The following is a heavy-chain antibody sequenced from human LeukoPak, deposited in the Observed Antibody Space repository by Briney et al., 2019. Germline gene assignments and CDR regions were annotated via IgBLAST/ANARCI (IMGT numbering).Heavy chain of an antibody. J-gene: IGHJ4*02. CDR1: GFTFSSYW. CDR3: ARGGWSGYYTRYYFDY. CDR2: IKQDGSEK. V-gene: IGHV3-7*05. D-gene: IGHD3-3*01. Sequence: GGSLRLSCAASGFTFSSYWMSWVRQVPGKGLEWVANIKQDGSEKYYVDSVKGRFTISRDNAKNSLYLQMNSLRAEDMAVYYCARGGWSGYYTRYYFDYWGQGTLVTVSS.